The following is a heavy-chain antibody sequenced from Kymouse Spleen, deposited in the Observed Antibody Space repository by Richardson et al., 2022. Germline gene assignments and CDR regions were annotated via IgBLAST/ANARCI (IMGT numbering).Heavy chain of an antibody. Sequence: QLQLQESGPGLVKPSETLSLTCTVSGGSISSSSYYWGWIRQPPGKGLEWIGSIYYSGSTYYNPSLKSRVTISVDTSKNQFSLKLSSVTAADTAVYYCARQGYNWNYVNNWFDPWGQGTLVTVSS. D-gene: IGHD1-7*01. V-gene: IGHV4-39*01. CDR1: GGSISSSSYY. CDR2: IYYSGST. J-gene: IGHJ5*02. CDR3: ARQGYNWNYVNNWFDP.